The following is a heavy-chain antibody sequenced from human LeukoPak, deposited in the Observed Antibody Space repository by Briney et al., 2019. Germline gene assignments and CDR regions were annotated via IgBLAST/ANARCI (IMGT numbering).Heavy chain of an antibody. J-gene: IGHJ4*02. CDR2: INHSGSI. D-gene: IGHD2-2*01. V-gene: IGHV4-34*01. CDR1: GGSFSGYY. Sequence: SETLSLTCAVYGGSFSGYYWSWLRQPPGKGLEWIGEINHSGSINYNPSLKSRVTISVDTSKNQFSLKLSSVTAADTAVYYCARSRYAVDYWGQGTLVTVSS. CDR3: ARSRYAVDY.